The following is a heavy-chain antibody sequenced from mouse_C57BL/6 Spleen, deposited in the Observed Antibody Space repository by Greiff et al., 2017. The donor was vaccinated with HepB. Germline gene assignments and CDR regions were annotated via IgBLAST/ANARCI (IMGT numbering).Heavy chain of an antibody. CDR2: IYPSDSET. CDR1: GYTFNSYW. D-gene: IGHD3-2*02. CDR3: ASPDRSGFWFSY. J-gene: IGHJ3*01. V-gene: IGHV1-61*01. Sequence: QVQLQQPGAELVRPGSSVKLSCKASGYTFNSYWMDWVKQRPGQGLEWIGNIYPSDSETHYNQKFKDKAKLTVAKSSGTAYLQLHSLTSADAAVYYYASPDRSGFWFSYWGQGTLVTVSA.